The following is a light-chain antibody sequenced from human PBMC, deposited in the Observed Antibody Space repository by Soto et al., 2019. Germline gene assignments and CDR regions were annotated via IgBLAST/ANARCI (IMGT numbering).Light chain of an antibody. V-gene: IGKV3-20*01. CDR1: QSVSGSY. J-gene: IGKJ1*01. CDR3: QQYNNGPGT. Sequence: ENVLTQSPSTLSLSPGERATLPCRASQSVSGSYVAWYQQKPGQAPRLIIDGASSRATDIPDRFSGSGAGTDFTLTISRLEPEDFAVYYCQQYNNGPGTFGQGTKVDIK. CDR2: GAS.